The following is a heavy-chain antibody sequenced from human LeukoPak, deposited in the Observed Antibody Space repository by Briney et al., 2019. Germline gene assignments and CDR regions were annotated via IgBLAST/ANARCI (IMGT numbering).Heavy chain of an antibody. D-gene: IGHD3-3*01. Sequence: PGGSLRLSCAASGFTFSDYYMSWIRQAPGKGLEWVSYISSSGSTIYYADSVKGRFTISRDNAKNSLYLQMNSLRAEDTAVYYCAREIPTYYDFWSGYPGPNWFDPWGQGTLVTVSS. CDR3: AREIPTYYDFWSGYPGPNWFDP. V-gene: IGHV3-11*01. J-gene: IGHJ5*02. CDR1: GFTFSDYY. CDR2: ISSSGSTI.